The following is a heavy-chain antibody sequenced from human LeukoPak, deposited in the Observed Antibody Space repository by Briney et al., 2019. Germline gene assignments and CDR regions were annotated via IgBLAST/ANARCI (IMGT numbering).Heavy chain of an antibody. CDR3: AKSGLNRLDY. Sequence: SETLSLTCAVYGGSFSGYYWSWIRQPPGKGLEWIGEINHSGSTNYNPSLKSRVTISVDTSKNQFSLKLSSVTAADTAVYYCAKSGLNRLDYWGQGTLVTVSS. J-gene: IGHJ4*02. CDR2: INHSGST. V-gene: IGHV4-34*01. D-gene: IGHD2-15*01. CDR1: GGSFSGYY.